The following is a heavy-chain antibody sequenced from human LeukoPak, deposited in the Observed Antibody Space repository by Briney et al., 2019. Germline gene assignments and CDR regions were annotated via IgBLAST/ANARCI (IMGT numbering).Heavy chain of an antibody. Sequence: PSETLSLTCTLSGGSITNSSYYWGWIRQPPGKGLEGMGSIYYTGSTYYNPSLKSRVTISVDTSKKQFSLRLNSVTAADTAMYYCARHFEFGETTGSDYWGQGTLVTVSS. J-gene: IGHJ4*02. CDR2: IYYTGST. CDR1: GGSITNSSYY. CDR3: ARHFEFGETTGSDY. V-gene: IGHV4-39*01. D-gene: IGHD3-10*01.